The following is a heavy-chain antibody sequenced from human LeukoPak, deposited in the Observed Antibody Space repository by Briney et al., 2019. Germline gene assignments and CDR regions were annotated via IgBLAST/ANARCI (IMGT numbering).Heavy chain of an antibody. CDR3: VKGPLVRLDY. CDR2: INGGGGST. D-gene: IGHD6-13*01. J-gene: IGHJ4*02. Sequence: APGKGLEWVSAINGGGGSTYYADSVKGRFTISRDNSKNTLFLQMNSLRVEDTAVYYCVKGPLVRLDYWGQGTLVTVSS. V-gene: IGHV3-23*01.